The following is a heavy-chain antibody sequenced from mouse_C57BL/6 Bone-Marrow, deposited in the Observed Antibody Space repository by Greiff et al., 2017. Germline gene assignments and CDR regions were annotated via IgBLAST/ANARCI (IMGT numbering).Heavy chain of an antibody. V-gene: IGHV1-54*01. J-gene: IGHJ3*01. Sequence: QVQLQQSGAELVRPGTSVKVSCKASGYAFTNYLIEWVKQRPGQGLEWIGVINPGSGGTNYTEKFKGKATLTADKSSSTAYMQLSSLTSEDSAVYFCARSKNWASWFAYWGQGTLVTVSA. CDR3: ARSKNWASWFAY. CDR2: INPGSGGT. CDR1: GYAFTNYL. D-gene: IGHD4-1*01.